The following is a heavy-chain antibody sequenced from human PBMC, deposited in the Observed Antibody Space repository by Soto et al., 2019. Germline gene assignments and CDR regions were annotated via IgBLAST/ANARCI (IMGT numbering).Heavy chain of an antibody. J-gene: IGHJ4*02. D-gene: IGHD3-3*01. CDR1: GYTFTGYY. V-gene: IGHV1-2*04. CDR2: INPNSGGT. CDR3: ARGGYDFWSGYYTTLEY. Sequence: QVQLVQSGAEVKKPGASVKVSCKASGYTFTGYYMHWVRQAPGQGLEWMGWINPNSGGTNYAQKFQGWVTMTRDTSISTAYMELSRPRSDDTAVYYCARGGYDFWSGYYTTLEYWGQGTLVTVSS.